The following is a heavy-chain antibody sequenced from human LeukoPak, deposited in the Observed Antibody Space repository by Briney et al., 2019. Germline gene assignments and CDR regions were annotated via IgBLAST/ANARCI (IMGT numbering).Heavy chain of an antibody. J-gene: IGHJ6*03. V-gene: IGHV1-3*01. Sequence: GASVKVSCKASGYTFTSYAMHWVRQAPGQRLEWMGWINAGNGNTKYSQKFQGRVTITRDTSASTAYMELSSLRSEDTAVYYCAIGYCSSTSCFYYYYYYMDVWGKGTTVTVSS. CDR2: INAGNGNT. CDR3: AIGYCSSTSCFYYYYYYMDV. CDR1: GYTFTSYA. D-gene: IGHD2-2*01.